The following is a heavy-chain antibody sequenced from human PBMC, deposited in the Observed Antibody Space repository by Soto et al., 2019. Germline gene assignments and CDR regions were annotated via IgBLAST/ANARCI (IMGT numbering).Heavy chain of an antibody. J-gene: IGHJ6*02. CDR1: GFTFSVSA. D-gene: IGHD1-26*01. CDR3: ARLAEWEYYDGMDV. V-gene: IGHV3-73*02. CDR2: IRSKADNYAT. Sequence: EVQLVESGGGLVQPGGSLKLSCAVSGFTFSVSAIHWVRQASGKGLEWVGRIRSKADNYATAYGASVKGRFSISRDDSKNKAYLQMSSLNTEDTAVYYCARLAEWEYYDGMDVWGQGTTVTVSS.